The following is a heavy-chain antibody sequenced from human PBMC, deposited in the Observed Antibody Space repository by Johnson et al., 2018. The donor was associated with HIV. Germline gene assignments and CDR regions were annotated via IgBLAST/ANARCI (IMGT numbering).Heavy chain of an antibody. V-gene: IGHV3-7*02. D-gene: IGHD3-10*01. CDR1: GFTFSSYW. Sequence: EVQVVESGGGLVQPGGSLRLSCAASGFTFSSYWMSWVRQAPGKGLEWVANIKQDGSEKYYVDSVKGRFTISRDNAKNSLYLQMNSLRAGDTAVYYCARTLGFGTEDAFDIWGQGTMVTVSS. CDR2: IKQDGSEK. J-gene: IGHJ3*02. CDR3: ARTLGFGTEDAFDI.